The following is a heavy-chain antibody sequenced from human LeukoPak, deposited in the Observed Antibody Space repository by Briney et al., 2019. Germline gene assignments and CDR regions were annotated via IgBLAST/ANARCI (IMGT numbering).Heavy chain of an antibody. CDR3: ARDIWGSST. V-gene: IGHV4-30-2*01. J-gene: IGHJ5*02. CDR1: GASISSGGYS. CDR2: IYHSGGT. Sequence: SQTLSLTCVVSGASISSGGYSWSWIRQPPGKGLEWIGCIYHSGGTHYNPSLKSRVTMSVDMSKNQISLNLNSVTVADTAVYYCARDIWGSSTWGPGTLVTVSS. D-gene: IGHD3-16*01.